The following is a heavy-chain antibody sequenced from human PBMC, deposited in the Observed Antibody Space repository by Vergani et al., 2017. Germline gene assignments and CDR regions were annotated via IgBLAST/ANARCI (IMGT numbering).Heavy chain of an antibody. CDR2: INTDTGNP. D-gene: IGHD1-1*01. CDR1: GYSFANFW. J-gene: IGHJ6*02. CDR3: ARAVRRVWDYYGLDV. Sequence: VQLLQPREEMKKPGESLKISCRASGYSFANFWIGWVRQMPGKGLEWMGWINTDTGNPTYAQGFTGRFVFSLDTSVSTAYLQISGLKADDTAVYYCARAVRRVWDYYGLDVWGQGTTVTVSS. V-gene: IGHV7-4-1*02.